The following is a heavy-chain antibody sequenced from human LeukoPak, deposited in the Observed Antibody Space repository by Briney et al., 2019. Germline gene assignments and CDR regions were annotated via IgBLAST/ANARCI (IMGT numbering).Heavy chain of an antibody. J-gene: IGHJ4*02. Sequence: SETLSLTCTVSGGSLSSYYWSWIRQPPGKGPEWIGYIYYSGSTNYNPSLKSRVPISVDTSKNQFSLKLSSVTAADTAVYYCARVGGSSSWDFDYWGRGTLVTVSS. CDR2: IYYSGST. CDR1: GGSLSSYY. CDR3: ARVGGSSSWDFDY. D-gene: IGHD6-13*01. V-gene: IGHV4-59*01.